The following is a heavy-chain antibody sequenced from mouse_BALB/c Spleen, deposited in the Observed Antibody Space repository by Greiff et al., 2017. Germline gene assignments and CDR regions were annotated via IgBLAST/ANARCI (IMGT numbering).Heavy chain of an antibody. J-gene: IGHJ2*01. Sequence: VQLQQSGAELVKPGASVKLSCKASGYTFTSYWMHWVKQRPGQGLEWIGEINPSNGRTNYNEKFKSKATLTVDKSSSTAYMQLSSLTSEDSAVYYCARWDGYYDYWGQGTTLTVSS. V-gene: IGHV1S81*02. CDR3: ARWDGYYDY. CDR2: INPSNGRT. CDR1: GYTFTSYW. D-gene: IGHD2-3*01.